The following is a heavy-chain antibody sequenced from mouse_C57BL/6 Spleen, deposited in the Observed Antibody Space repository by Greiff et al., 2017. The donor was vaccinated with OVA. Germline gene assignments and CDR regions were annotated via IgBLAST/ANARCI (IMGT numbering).Heavy chain of an antibody. CDR2: INPNNGGT. J-gene: IGHJ4*01. CDR3: ARGATYYSNYYYAKDY. Sequence: VQLQQSGPELVKPGASVKIPCKASGYTFTDYNMDWVKQSHGKSLEWIGDINPNNGGTIYNQKFKGKATLTIDKSTSTTYMELRSLTSEDTAVYYYARGATYYSNYYYAKDYWGQGTSVTVSS. V-gene: IGHV1-18*01. CDR1: GYTFTDYN. D-gene: IGHD2-5*01.